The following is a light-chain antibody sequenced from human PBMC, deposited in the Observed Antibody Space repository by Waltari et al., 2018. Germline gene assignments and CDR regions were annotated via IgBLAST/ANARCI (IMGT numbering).Light chain of an antibody. J-gene: IGLJ1*01. CDR2: EVS. V-gene: IGLV2-14*01. Sequence: QAALTQPASVPGPPGQSIAISCAGTDSDVGAYDFVSWYQQHPGKAPHLIIYEVSKRPSGISNRFSASKSGNTASLTISGLQAEDEADYYCSSYTTSSAPGVFGTGTRVTVL. CDR3: SSYTTSSAPGV. CDR1: DSDVGAYDF.